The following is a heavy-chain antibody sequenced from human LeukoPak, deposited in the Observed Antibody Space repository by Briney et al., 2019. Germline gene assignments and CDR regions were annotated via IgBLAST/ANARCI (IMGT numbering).Heavy chain of an antibody. CDR3: ARHQDREDYYGSGSHMDY. V-gene: IGHV3-21*01. D-gene: IGHD3-10*01. CDR1: AFSLNAYN. J-gene: IGHJ4*02. CDR2: ISSSSSYI. Sequence: GGSLRLSCAASAFSLNAYNMNWVRQAPGKGLEWVSSISSSSSYIYYADSVKGRFTISRDNAKNSLYLQMNSLRAEDTAVYYCARHQDREDYYGSGSHMDYWGQGTLVTVSS.